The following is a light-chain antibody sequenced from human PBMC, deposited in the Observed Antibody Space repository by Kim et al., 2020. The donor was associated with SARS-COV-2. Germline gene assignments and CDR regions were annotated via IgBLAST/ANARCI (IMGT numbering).Light chain of an antibody. CDR2: ATG. CDR1: QDIRNY. Sequence: DIQMTQSPSSLSASIGDRVTITCRASQDIRNYLAWYQQKPGTVPKLLIYATGNLQSGVSSRFSGSGSGTDFTLTISSLQPEDVATYYCQKYNSAPFAFGPGTKVDIK. V-gene: IGKV1-27*01. CDR3: QKYNSAPFA. J-gene: IGKJ3*01.